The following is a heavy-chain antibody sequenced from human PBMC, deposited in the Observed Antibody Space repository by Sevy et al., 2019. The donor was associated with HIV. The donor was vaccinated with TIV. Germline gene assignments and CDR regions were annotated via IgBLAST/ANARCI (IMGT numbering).Heavy chain of an antibody. CDR3: ARPPTMIVVGPKDQDAFDI. Sequence: GGSLRLSCAASGFTFSSYSMNWVRQAPGKGLEWVSSISSSSSYIYYADSVKGRFTISRDNAKNSLYLQMNSMRAEDTAVYYCARPPTMIVVGPKDQDAFDIWGQGTMVTVS. CDR2: ISSSSSYI. J-gene: IGHJ3*02. D-gene: IGHD3-22*01. V-gene: IGHV3-21*01. CDR1: GFTFSSYS.